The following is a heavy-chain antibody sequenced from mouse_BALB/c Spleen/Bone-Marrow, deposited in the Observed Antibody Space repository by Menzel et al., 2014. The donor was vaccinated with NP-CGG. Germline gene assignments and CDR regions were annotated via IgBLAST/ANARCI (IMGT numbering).Heavy chain of an antibody. CDR3: ARGDDYVSWFAY. CDR1: GFTFSNYG. D-gene: IGHD2-4*01. V-gene: IGHV5-6-3*01. J-gene: IGHJ3*01. CDR2: INTNGDEI. Sequence: EVQLVESGGGLVQPGGSLKLSCAASGFTFSNYGMSWVRQTPDKRLEFVATINTNGDEIYYPDSVKGRFTISRDNAKNTLYLQMRSLKSEDTAMYYCARGDDYVSWFAYWGQGTLVTVSA.